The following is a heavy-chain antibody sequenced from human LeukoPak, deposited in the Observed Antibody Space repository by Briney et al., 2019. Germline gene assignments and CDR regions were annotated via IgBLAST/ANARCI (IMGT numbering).Heavy chain of an antibody. CDR3: ATLLYRECFDY. Sequence: GGSLRLSCAASGFTSSSYGMHWVRQAPGKGLEWVAVISYDGSNKYYADSVKGRFTISRDNSKNTLYLQMNSLRAEDTAVYYCATLLYRECFDYWGQGTLVTVSS. CDR2: ISYDGSNK. V-gene: IGHV3-30*03. CDR1: GFTSSSYG. D-gene: IGHD3-16*01. J-gene: IGHJ4*02.